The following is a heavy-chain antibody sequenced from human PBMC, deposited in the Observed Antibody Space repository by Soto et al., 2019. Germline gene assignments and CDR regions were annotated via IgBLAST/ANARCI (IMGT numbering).Heavy chain of an antibody. J-gene: IGHJ2*01. CDR1: GFTFSIYA. V-gene: IGHV3-23*01. Sequence: PGGSLRLSCAASGFTFSIYAMSWVRQAPGKGLEWVSAISGSGGSTYFADSVKCRFTISRDNSENTLYLQMNSLRADDTAVYYCAKMKTEGTMVRGVRNWYFDLWGRGTLVTVSS. D-gene: IGHD3-10*01. CDR3: AKMKTEGTMVRGVRNWYFDL. CDR2: ISGSGGST.